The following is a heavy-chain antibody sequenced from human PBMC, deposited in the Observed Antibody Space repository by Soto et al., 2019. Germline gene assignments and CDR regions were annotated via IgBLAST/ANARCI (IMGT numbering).Heavy chain of an antibody. J-gene: IGHJ6*02. CDR2: IYYNGNT. CDR3: ARDKGGAALKGSGMDV. CDR1: GGSIGSRAYY. V-gene: IGHV4-31*02. D-gene: IGHD3-10*01. Sequence: QVQVQESGPGLVKPSQTLSLKCSVSGGSIGSRAYYWSWIRQHPEKGLEWIGSIYYNGNTDYNPSLRGRLNMSVNTSMNEFSLKLTSVTAADTAVYYCARDKGGAALKGSGMDVWGQGTTVTVS.